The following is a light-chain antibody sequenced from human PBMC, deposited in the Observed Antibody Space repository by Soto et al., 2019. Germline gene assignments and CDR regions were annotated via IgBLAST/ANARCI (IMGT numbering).Light chain of an antibody. CDR2: SNN. CDR3: AAGDDSLNPPV. J-gene: IGLJ2*01. V-gene: IGLV1-44*01. Sequence: QSVLTQPPSASGTPGQRVTISCSGGSSNIGSNAVNWYQQLPGTAPKLLIYSNNQRPSGVPDRFSGSKSGTSASLAISGLQSEDEADYYCAAGDDSLNPPVFGGGTQLTVL. CDR1: SSNIGSNA.